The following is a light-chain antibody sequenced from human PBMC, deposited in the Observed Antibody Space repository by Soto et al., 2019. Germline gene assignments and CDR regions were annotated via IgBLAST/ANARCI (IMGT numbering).Light chain of an antibody. Sequence: EIVLTQSPGTLSLSPGERATLSCRASQSVISSSLAWYQQKPGQAPSLLIYGASTRATGVPDRFSGSGSATDFTLTISRLEPEDFAVYYCQQYGSSRGTFGQGTKVEIK. CDR3: QQYGSSRGT. J-gene: IGKJ1*01. CDR2: GAS. V-gene: IGKV3-20*01. CDR1: QSVISSS.